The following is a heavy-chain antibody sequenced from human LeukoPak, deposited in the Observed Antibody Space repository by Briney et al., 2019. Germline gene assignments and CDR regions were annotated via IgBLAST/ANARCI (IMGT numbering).Heavy chain of an antibody. CDR1: GFTFSSYG. CDR3: AKDRIQLLLYWFDP. Sequence: GRSLRLSCAASGFTFSSYGMHWVRQAPGKGLEWVAVISYDGSNKYYADSVKGRFTISRDNSKNTLYLQMNSLRAEDTAVYYCAKDRIQLLLYWFDPWGQGTLVTVSS. D-gene: IGHD5-18*01. CDR2: ISYDGSNK. V-gene: IGHV3-30*18. J-gene: IGHJ5*02.